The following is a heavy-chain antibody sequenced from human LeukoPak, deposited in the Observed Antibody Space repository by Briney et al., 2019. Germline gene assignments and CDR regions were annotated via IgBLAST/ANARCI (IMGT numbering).Heavy chain of an antibody. J-gene: IGHJ4*02. CDR3: ARRGVIAAHLFDY. V-gene: IGHV4-38-2*01. D-gene: IGHD6-6*01. CDR2: IYHSGST. Sequence: ASETLSLTCAVSNFSISSGYYWGWIRQPPGKGLEWIGSIYHSGSTYYNPSLKSRLTISVDTSKNQFSLKLSSVTAADTAVYYCARRGVIAAHLFDYWGQGTLVTVSS. CDR1: NFSISSGYY.